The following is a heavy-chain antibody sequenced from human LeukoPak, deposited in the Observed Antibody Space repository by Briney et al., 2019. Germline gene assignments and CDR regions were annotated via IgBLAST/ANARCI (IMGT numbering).Heavy chain of an antibody. Sequence: GGSLRLSCAASGFTFSSYSMNWVRRAPGKGLEWVSSISSSSSYIYYADSVKGRFTISRDNAKNSLYLQMNSLRAEDTAVYYCARDLWFGESYWGQGTLVTVSS. V-gene: IGHV3-21*01. CDR2: ISSSSSYI. D-gene: IGHD3-10*01. CDR3: ARDLWFGESY. J-gene: IGHJ4*02. CDR1: GFTFSSYS.